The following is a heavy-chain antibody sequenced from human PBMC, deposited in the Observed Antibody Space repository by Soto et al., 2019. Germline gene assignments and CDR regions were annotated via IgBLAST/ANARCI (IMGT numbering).Heavy chain of an antibody. CDR2: VSASGDIS. V-gene: IGHV3-23*01. CDR3: ARGDRGGSGSPASYYYSGLDV. Sequence: EVQLLESGGNLAQPGGSLRLSCAASGFTFTDYAMTWVRQAPGKGLEWVSSVSASGDISYYADSVKGRFIISRDNSKNTLLLQMNSLRADDTALYYCARGDRGGSGSPASYYYSGLDVWGQGTTISVSS. D-gene: IGHD3-10*01. J-gene: IGHJ6*02. CDR1: GFTFTDYA.